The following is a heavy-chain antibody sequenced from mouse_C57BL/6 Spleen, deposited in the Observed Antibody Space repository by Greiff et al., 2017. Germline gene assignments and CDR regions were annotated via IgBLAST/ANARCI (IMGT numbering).Heavy chain of an antibody. Sequence: VQLKESGPGLVKLSQSLSLTCSVTGYYITSGYYWNWIRPFPGNKLEWMGSISYDGSNNYNPSLPNRISITSDTSKKQCFLRLNSLTTEDTSTCYCARMGDGYVFDYWGQGTTLTVSS. V-gene: IGHV3-6*01. CDR2: ISYDGSN. CDR3: ARMGDGYVFDY. J-gene: IGHJ2*01. D-gene: IGHD2-2*01. CDR1: GYYITSGYY.